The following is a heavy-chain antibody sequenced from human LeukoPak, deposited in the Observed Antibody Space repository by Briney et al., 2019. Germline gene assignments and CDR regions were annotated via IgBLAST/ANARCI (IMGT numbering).Heavy chain of an antibody. D-gene: IGHD3-16*01. V-gene: IGHV3-23*01. CDR1: GFIFNTYV. CDR3: ARRRYDCYDY. CDR2: ISGSGGST. Sequence: GGSLRLSCAASGFIFNTYVMHWVRQAPGKGLEWVSAISGSGGSTYYADSVKGRFTISRDNSKNTLYLQMNSLRAEDTAVYYCARRRYDCYDYWGQGTLVTVSS. J-gene: IGHJ4*02.